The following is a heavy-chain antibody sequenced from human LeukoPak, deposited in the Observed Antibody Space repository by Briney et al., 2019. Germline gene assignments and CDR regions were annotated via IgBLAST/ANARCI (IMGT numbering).Heavy chain of an antibody. D-gene: IGHD3-9*01. CDR2: IYYSGST. J-gene: IGHJ4*02. CDR1: GYSISSGYY. CDR3: AREGVYDILTGPMD. Sequence: PSETLSLTCAVSGYSISSGYYWSWIRQHPGKGLEWIGYIYYSGSTYYNPSLKSRVTISVDTSKNQFSLKLSSVTAADTAVYYCAREGVYDILTGPMDWGQGTLVTVSS. V-gene: IGHV4-31*11.